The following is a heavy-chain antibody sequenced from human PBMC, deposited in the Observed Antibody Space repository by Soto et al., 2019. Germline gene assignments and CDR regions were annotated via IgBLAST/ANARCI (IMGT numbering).Heavy chain of an antibody. CDR3: ARGNGIASRPADY. CDR2: VYYSGGA. V-gene: IGHV4-39*01. Sequence: SETLSLTCTVSGGSISGSTYYWGWIRQPPGKGLEWIGSVYYSGGANYNPSLKSRVTISVDTLRNQFSLKVSSVTAADTAVYYCARGNGIASRPADYWGQGTLVTVSS. CDR1: GGSISGSTYY. J-gene: IGHJ4*02. D-gene: IGHD6-13*01.